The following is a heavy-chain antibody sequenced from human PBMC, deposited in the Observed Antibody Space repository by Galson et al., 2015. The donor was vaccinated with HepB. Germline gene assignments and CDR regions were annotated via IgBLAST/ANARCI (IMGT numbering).Heavy chain of an antibody. J-gene: IGHJ2*01. Sequence: SLRLSCAASGFTFRSYGMAWVRQAPGKGLQWVSNINDKGSKTFYADSVKGRFTISRDNSKDTLYLQMNSLRAEDTAVYYCAKARSGYWYFDLWGRGTLVTVSS. CDR3: AKARSGYWYFDL. CDR1: GFTFRSYG. V-gene: IGHV3-23*01. D-gene: IGHD6-19*01. CDR2: INDKGSKT.